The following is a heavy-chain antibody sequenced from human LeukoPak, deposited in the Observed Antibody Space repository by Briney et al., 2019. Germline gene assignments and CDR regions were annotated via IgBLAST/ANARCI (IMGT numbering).Heavy chain of an antibody. CDR3: ARDSLPYCSSTSCFTDFDY. V-gene: IGHV3-11*01. J-gene: IGHJ4*02. Sequence: PGGSLRLSCAASGFTFSDYYMSWIRQAPGKGLEWVSYISSSGSTIYYADSVKGRFTISRDNAKNSLYLQMNSLRAEDTAVYYCARDSLPYCSSTSCFTDFDYWGQGTLVTVSS. CDR1: GFTFSDYY. CDR2: ISSSGSTI. D-gene: IGHD2-2*01.